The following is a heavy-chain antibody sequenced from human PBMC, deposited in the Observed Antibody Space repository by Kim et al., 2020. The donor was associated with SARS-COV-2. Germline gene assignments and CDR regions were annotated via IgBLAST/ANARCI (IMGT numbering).Heavy chain of an antibody. CDR3: AREVTMVRGGRAYYFDY. D-gene: IGHD3-10*01. V-gene: IGHV3-48*04. J-gene: IGHJ4*02. CDR1: GFTFSSYS. Sequence: GGSLRLSCAASGFTFSSYSMNWVRQAPGKGLEWVSYISGSSSTIYYADSVKGRFTISRDNAKNSLYLQMNSLRAEDTAVYYCAREVTMVRGGRAYYFDYWGQGTLATVSS. CDR2: ISGSSSTI.